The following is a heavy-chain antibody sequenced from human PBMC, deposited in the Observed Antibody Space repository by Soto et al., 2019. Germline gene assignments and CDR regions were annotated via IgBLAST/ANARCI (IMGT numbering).Heavy chain of an antibody. D-gene: IGHD2-21*01. J-gene: IGHJ5*02. CDR1: GYTFSSYD. V-gene: IGHV1-8*01. CDR2: MNPLSGNT. CDR3: VRLLVQRRGRWFDP. Sequence: QVQLVQSGAEVKKPGASVKVSCKASGYTFSSYDINWVRQATGQGLEWMGWMNPLSGNTGYAQKFQGRVTMTRNTSASTAYMELDSRTSDDTAVYYCVRLLVQRRGRWFDPWGQGTLVTVSS.